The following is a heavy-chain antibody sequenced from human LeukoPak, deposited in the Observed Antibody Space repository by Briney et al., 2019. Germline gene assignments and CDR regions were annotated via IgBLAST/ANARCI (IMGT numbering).Heavy chain of an antibody. CDR1: GFTVSSNY. V-gene: IGHV3-53*04. D-gene: IGHD6-19*01. CDR2: IYSGGST. J-gene: IGHJ4*02. Sequence: GGSLRLSCAASGFTVSSNYMSWVRQAPGKGLEWVSVIYSGGSTFYADSVKGRFTISRHNSKNTLYLQVNSLRAEDTAVYYCASTDSSGWSDFDYWGQGTLVTVSS. CDR3: ASTDSSGWSDFDY.